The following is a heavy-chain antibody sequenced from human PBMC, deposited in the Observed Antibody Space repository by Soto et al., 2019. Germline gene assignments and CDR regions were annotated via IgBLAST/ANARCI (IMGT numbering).Heavy chain of an antibody. D-gene: IGHD1-7*01. CDR1: GDSVSSNSAA. Sequence: SQTLSLTCAISGDSVSSNSAAWNWIRQSPSRGHEWLGRTYYGSKWYNDYAVSVKSRITINPDTSKNQFSLQLNSVTPEDTAVYYCASVVRGEKTGTGWGTNYYYYGMDVWGQGTTVTVSS. CDR3: ASVVRGEKTGTGWGTNYYYYGMDV. V-gene: IGHV6-1*01. CDR2: TYYGSKWYN. J-gene: IGHJ6*02.